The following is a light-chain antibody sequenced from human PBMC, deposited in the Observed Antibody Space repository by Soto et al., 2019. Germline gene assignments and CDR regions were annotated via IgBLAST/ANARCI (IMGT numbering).Light chain of an antibody. CDR2: EAS. CDR3: QQYGSSPQT. J-gene: IGKJ1*01. V-gene: IGKV3-11*01. CDR1: QSVRSH. Sequence: EIVLTQSPATLSLSPGERATLSCRGSQSVRSHLVWYQQKPGQAPRLLIYEASNRATGIPARFSGSGSGTDFTLTISSLEPEDFAVYYCQQYGSSPQTFGQGTKVDI.